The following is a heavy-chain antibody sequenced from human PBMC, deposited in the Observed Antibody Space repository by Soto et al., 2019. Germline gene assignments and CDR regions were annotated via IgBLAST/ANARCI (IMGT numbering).Heavy chain of an antibody. CDR1: GYTFSTYW. V-gene: IGHV5-51*01. CDR3: ISGYYTWFDP. CDR2: IYPGDSET. J-gene: IGHJ5*02. Sequence: GESLKISCKGSGYTFSTYWIGWVRQMPGKGLEWMGDIYPGDSETRYSPSFQGRVTISADKSISTAYLQWSSLEASDTAMYYCISGYYTWFDPWGHGTLVTVSS. D-gene: IGHD3-3*01.